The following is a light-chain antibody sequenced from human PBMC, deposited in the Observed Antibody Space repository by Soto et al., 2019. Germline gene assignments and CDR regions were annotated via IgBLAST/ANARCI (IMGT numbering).Light chain of an antibody. V-gene: IGKV3-20*01. CDR3: QQYGSSYT. J-gene: IGKJ2*01. CDR1: QSVSSSD. Sequence: EIVLTQSPGTLSLSPGERATLSCRASQSVSSSDTAWYQQKPGQAPRLLIYGISNRATGIPDRFSGSGSGTDFTLTISRLESEDFAVYYCQQYGSSYTFGQGTKLEIK. CDR2: GIS.